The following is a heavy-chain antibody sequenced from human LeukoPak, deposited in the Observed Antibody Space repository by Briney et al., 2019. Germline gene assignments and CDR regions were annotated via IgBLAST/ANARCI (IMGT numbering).Heavy chain of an antibody. CDR1: GYTFTGYY. D-gene: IGHD3-9*01. Sequence: ASVKVSCKASGYTFTGYYMHWVRQAPGQGLEWMGWINPNSGGTNYAQKFQGRVTMTRDTSISTAYMELSRLRSDDTAVYYCARRLRYFDWLLWRTHAGEYYYYYMDVWGKGTTVTISS. J-gene: IGHJ6*03. V-gene: IGHV1-2*02. CDR3: ARRLRYFDWLLWRTHAGEYYYYYMDV. CDR2: INPNSGGT.